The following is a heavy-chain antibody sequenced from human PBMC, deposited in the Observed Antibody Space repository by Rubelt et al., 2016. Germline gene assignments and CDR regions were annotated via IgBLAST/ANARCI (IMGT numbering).Heavy chain of an antibody. Sequence: QVQLQESGPGLVKPSQTLSLTCTVSGGSISSGGYYWSWIRQHPGKGLEWIGYIYYSGSTYYNPSLRSRVTISVDTSKNQFSLELSSVPAADTAVYYCAGGPRWEYQLLTELNWFDPWGQGTLVTVSS. V-gene: IGHV4-31*03. CDR2: IYYSGST. J-gene: IGHJ5*02. D-gene: IGHD2-2*01. CDR1: GGSISSGGYY. CDR3: AGGPRWEYQLLTELNWFDP.